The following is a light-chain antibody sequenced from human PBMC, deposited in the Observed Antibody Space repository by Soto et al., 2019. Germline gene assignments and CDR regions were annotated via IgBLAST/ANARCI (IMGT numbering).Light chain of an antibody. Sequence: QAVVTQEPSLTVSPGGTVTLTCGSSTGAVTSGNYPYWFQKKPGQSPRPLIYDTTNKQSWTPARFSGSLLGGKAALTLAGAQTDDEADYYCLLSYSGTNWVFGGGTTLTVL. J-gene: IGLJ3*02. V-gene: IGLV7-46*01. CDR2: DTT. CDR1: TGAVTSGNY. CDR3: LLSYSGTNWV.